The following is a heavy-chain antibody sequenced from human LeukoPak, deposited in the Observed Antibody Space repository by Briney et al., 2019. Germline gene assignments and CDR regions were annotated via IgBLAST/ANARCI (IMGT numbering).Heavy chain of an antibody. CDR2: ISSSSSYI. J-gene: IGHJ4*02. D-gene: IGHD3-3*01. CDR1: GFTFSSYS. Sequence: GGSLRLTCAASGFTFSSYSMNWVRQAPGKGLEWVSSISSSSSYIYYADSVKGRLTISRDNAKDSLYLQMNSLRAEDTAVYYCARDFRDSPYDFWSGPYYFDYWGQGTLVTVSS. CDR3: ARDFRDSPYDFWSGPYYFDY. V-gene: IGHV3-21*01.